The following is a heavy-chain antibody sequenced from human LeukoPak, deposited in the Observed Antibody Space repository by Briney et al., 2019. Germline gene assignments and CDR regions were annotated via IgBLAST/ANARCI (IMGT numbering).Heavy chain of an antibody. D-gene: IGHD3-10*01. CDR3: VVYLGDTGFGDAFDI. CDR2: IYHSGST. Sequence: SGTLSLTCAVSGGSISSSNWWSWVRPPPGKGLEWIGEIYHSGSTNYNPSLKSRVTISVDTSKNQFSLKLSSVTAADTAVYYCVVYLGDTGFGDAFDIWGQGTMVTVSS. V-gene: IGHV4-4*02. J-gene: IGHJ3*02. CDR1: GGSISSSNW.